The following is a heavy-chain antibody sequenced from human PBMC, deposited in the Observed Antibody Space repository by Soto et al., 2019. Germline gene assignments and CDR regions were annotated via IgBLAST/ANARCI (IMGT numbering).Heavy chain of an antibody. J-gene: IGHJ4*02. CDR3: ATGLGSSYDY. D-gene: IGHD3-10*01. V-gene: IGHV1-24*01. CDR2: FDPEDGET. Sequence: ASVKVSCKVSGYTLTELSMHWVRQAPGKGLEWMGSFDPEDGETIYAQKFQGRVTMTEDTSTDTAYMDVSSLSSEDTAVYYCATGLGSSYDYWGQGTLVTV. CDR1: GYTLTELS.